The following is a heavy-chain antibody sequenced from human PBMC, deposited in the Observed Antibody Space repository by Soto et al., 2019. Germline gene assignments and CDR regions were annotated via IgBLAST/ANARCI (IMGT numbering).Heavy chain of an antibody. D-gene: IGHD2-15*01. CDR1: GYTFTGYY. J-gene: IGHJ3*02. V-gene: IGHV1-2*04. CDR2: INPNSGGT. CDR3: AREGGGYCSGGSCFDAFDI. Sequence: QVQLVQSGAEVKKPGASVKVSCKASGYTFTGYYMHWVRQAPGQGLEWMGWINPNSGGTNYAQKFQGWVTMTRDTSISTAYMELSRLRSDDTAVYYCAREGGGYCSGGSCFDAFDIWGQETMVTVSS.